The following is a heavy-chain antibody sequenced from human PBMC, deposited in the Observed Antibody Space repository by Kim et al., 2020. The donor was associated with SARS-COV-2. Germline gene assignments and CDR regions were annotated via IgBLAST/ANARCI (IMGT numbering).Heavy chain of an antibody. J-gene: IGHJ4*02. V-gene: IGHV3-30*18. CDR3: AKDPTWFSSGWYGGGDYYFDY. CDR1: GFIFGSFG. D-gene: IGHD6-13*01. Sequence: GGSLRLSCAASGFIFGSFGMHWVRQAPGKGLEWVAVISYDETNEYYADSVRGRFTISRDNSKSTLYLHVNSLRPEDTAVYYCAKDPTWFSSGWYGGGDYYFDYWGQGTLGTISS. CDR2: ISYDETNE.